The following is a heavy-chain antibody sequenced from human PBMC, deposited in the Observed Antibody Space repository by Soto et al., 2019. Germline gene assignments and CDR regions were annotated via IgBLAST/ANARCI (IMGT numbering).Heavy chain of an antibody. V-gene: IGHV1-2*04. CDR1: GYTFTGYY. D-gene: IGHD2-2*02. J-gene: IGHJ4*02. CDR3: AREGDCSSTSCYTGFGY. Sequence: QVQLVQSGAEVKKPGASVKVSYKASGYTFTGYYMHWVRQAPGQGLEWMGWINPNSGGTNYAQKFQGWVTMTRDTSISTAYMELSRLRSDDTAVYYCAREGDCSSTSCYTGFGYWGQGTLVTVSS. CDR2: INPNSGGT.